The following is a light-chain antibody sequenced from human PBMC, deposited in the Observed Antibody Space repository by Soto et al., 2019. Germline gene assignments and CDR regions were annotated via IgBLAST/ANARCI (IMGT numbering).Light chain of an antibody. CDR3: QQYDIDSS. J-gene: IGKJ4*01. V-gene: IGKV3-15*01. CDR1: QSVSTN. CDR2: AAS. Sequence: ETVMTQSPATLSVSPGERATLSCRASQSVSTNLAWYQQTPGQAPRLLIYAASTRATGIPARFSGSGSGTEFTLTISSLQSEDFAIYYCQQYDIDSSFGGGTKVDIK.